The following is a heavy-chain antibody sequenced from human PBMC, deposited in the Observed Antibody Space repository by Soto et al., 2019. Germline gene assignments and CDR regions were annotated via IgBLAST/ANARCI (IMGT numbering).Heavy chain of an antibody. J-gene: IGHJ4*01. CDR1: GFTFSNYA. Sequence: GGSLRLSCAASGFTFSNYAIHWVRQAPGKGLDWVAVLSFDGNNKHYADSVKGRFTISRDNSRTTLYLQMNSLRAEDTALYYCVRKNPGIRPFDYWGQGTLVTVSS. V-gene: IGHV3-30-3*01. CDR3: VRKNPGIRPFDY. CDR2: LSFDGNNK.